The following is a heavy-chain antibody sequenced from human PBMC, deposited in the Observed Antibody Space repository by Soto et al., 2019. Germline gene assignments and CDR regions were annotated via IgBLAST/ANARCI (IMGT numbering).Heavy chain of an antibody. CDR2: MSPNSDYI. CDR3: TRADYYGSGSYYYP. D-gene: IGHD3-10*01. V-gene: IGHV3-21*01. J-gene: IGHJ5*02. Sequence: GGSLRLSCAASGFTFSTYSMNWVRQAPGKGLEWVSSMSPNSDYIYYADSLKGRFTISRDNAKNSLYLQMNSLRVEDTAVYYCTRADYYGSGSYYYPWGQGTLVTVSS. CDR1: GFTFSTYS.